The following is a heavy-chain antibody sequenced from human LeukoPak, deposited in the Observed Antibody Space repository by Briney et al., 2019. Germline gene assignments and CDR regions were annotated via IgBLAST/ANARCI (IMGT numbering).Heavy chain of an antibody. Sequence: SQTLSLTCAISGDSVSINSAAWKWISQSPSGGLEWLRRTYYRSKWYNHYAVSVKSRITINPDTSKHQFSLQLTSVTAEDTAVYYCARNHCSGGSCYLNDAFDIWGQGTMVTVSS. CDR2: TYYRSKWYN. CDR3: ARNHCSGGSCYLNDAFDI. D-gene: IGHD2-15*01. CDR1: GDSVSINSAA. V-gene: IGHV6-1*01. J-gene: IGHJ3*02.